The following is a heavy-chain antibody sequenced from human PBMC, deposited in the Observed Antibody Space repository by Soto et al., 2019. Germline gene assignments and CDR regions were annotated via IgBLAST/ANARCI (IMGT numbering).Heavy chain of an antibody. Sequence: SETLSLTCAVYCGSFSGYYWSWIRQPPGKGLEWIGEINHYGSTNQNPSLKSRVTLSIDTSKNQFSLKLSSVTAADTAVYYCAREACSTTSCYHDWGQGTTVTVSS. D-gene: IGHD2-2*01. J-gene: IGHJ6*02. CDR1: CGSFSGYY. CDR3: AREACSTTSCYHD. CDR2: INHYGST. V-gene: IGHV4-34*01.